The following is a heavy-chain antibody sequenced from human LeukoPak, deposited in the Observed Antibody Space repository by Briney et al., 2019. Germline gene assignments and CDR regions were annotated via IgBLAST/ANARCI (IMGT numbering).Heavy chain of an antibody. V-gene: IGHV4-30-4*01. CDR1: GGSISSGDYY. Sequence: SETLSLTCTVSGGSISSGDYYWSWIRQPPGKGLEWIGYIYYSGSTYYNPSLKSRVTISVDTSKNQFSLKLSSVTAADTAVYYCARTKSSWYGMGFDYWGQGTLVTVSS. D-gene: IGHD6-13*01. J-gene: IGHJ4*02. CDR3: ARTKSSWYGMGFDY. CDR2: IYYSGST.